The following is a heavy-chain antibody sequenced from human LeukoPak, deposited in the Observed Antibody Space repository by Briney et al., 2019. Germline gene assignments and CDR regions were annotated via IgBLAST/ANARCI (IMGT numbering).Heavy chain of an antibody. CDR2: VSGSGGST. CDR1: GFTFSSYA. CDR3: EKGRSVIAKQTPFDY. V-gene: IGHV3-23*01. Sequence: PGGSLRLSCAASGFTFSSYAMSWVRQAPGKGLEWVSAVSGSGGSTYYADSVKGRFTISRDNSKNTLYLQMNSLRAEDTAVYYCEKGRSVIAKQTPFDYWGQGTLVTVSS. D-gene: IGHD2-21*01. J-gene: IGHJ4*02.